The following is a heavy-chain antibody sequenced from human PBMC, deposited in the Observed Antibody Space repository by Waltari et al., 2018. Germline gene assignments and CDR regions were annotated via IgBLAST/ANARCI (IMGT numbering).Heavy chain of an antibody. Sequence: QVQLQQWGAGLLKPSETLSLTCAVDGGSLSGYYLSWIRTPPGKGLEWIGEINHSGSTNYNPSLKSRVTISVDTSKNQFSLKLSSVTAADTAVYYCARGRRTMVRGAYDYWGQGTLVTVSS. V-gene: IGHV4-34*01. J-gene: IGHJ4*02. CDR1: GGSLSGYY. D-gene: IGHD3-10*01. CDR2: INHSGST. CDR3: ARGRRTMVRGAYDY.